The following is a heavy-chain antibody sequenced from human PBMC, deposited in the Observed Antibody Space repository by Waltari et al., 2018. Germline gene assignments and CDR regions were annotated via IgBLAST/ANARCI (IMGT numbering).Heavy chain of an antibody. Sequence: QVQLQASGPGLVQPSETLSLTCTVSGGSISSSDYYWGWHRQTPGKGLEWIGSIYYSGSTYYNPSLKSRFTISVDTSKNQFSLKLSSVTAADTAVYYCARPSGNYGSGRRDAFDIWGQGTMVTVSS. CDR1: GGSISSSDYY. D-gene: IGHD3-10*01. CDR3: ARPSGNYGSGRRDAFDI. V-gene: IGHV4-39*07. J-gene: IGHJ3*02. CDR2: IYYSGST.